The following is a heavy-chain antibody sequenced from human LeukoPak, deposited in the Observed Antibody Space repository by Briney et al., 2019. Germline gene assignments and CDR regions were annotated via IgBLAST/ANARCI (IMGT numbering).Heavy chain of an antibody. CDR1: GGSISSSNW. V-gene: IGHV4-4*02. CDR2: IYHSGST. CDR3: ARELYGSGSYYRYNWFDP. J-gene: IGHJ5*02. D-gene: IGHD3-10*01. Sequence: SSGTLSLTCAVSGGSISSSNWWSWVRQPPGKWLEWIGEIYHSGSTNYNPSLKSRVTISVDKSKNQFSLKLSSVTAADTAVYYCARELYGSGSYYRYNWFDPWGQGTLVTVSS.